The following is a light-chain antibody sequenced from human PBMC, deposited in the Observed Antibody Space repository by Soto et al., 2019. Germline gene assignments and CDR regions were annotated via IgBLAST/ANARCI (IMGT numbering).Light chain of an antibody. CDR2: AAS. Sequence: IQLTQSPSSLSASVGDRVTITCRASQGIGTSLAWYQQNPGKAPKIMIYAASTLQSGVPSRFSGSGSGTDLTLTISSLKPEDFATYYCQQLNSYPLSFGGGTKVDIK. J-gene: IGKJ4*01. CDR3: QQLNSYPLS. CDR1: QGIGTS. V-gene: IGKV1-9*01.